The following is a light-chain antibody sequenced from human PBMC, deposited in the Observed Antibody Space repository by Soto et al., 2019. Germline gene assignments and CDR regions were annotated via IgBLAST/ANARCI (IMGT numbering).Light chain of an antibody. CDR1: QSVTSTH. CDR3: QQFDSSVWT. J-gene: IGKJ1*01. V-gene: IGKV3-20*01. CDR2: DAS. Sequence: EIVLTQSPGTLSLFPGERATLSCRASQSVTSTHLAWYQQKPGQAPRLLIYDASSRATRIPDRFSGSGSGTDFTLTISRLEPEDFAVYYCQQFDSSVWTFGQGTKVEIK.